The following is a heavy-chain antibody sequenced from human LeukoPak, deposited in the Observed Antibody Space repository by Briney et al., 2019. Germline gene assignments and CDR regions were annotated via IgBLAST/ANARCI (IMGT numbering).Heavy chain of an antibody. CDR1: GGSFSGYY. D-gene: IGHD3-10*01. V-gene: IGHV4-34*01. Sequence: PSDTLSLTCAVYGGSFSGYYWSWLRQPPGKGLEWTGEINHSGSTNFNPSLKSRVTISVDTSKNQFSLKLSSVTAADTAVYYCASLLWFGELLNNDAFDIWGQGTMVTVSS. CDR2: INHSGST. J-gene: IGHJ3*02. CDR3: ASLLWFGELLNNDAFDI.